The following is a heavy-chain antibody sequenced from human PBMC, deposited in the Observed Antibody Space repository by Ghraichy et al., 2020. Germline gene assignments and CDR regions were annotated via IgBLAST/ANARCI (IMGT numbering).Heavy chain of an antibody. CDR3: ARDGSTLYDILTGWLSDYYYYMDV. V-gene: IGHV3-7*01. D-gene: IGHD3-9*01. Sequence: GGSLRLSCAASGFTFSRYWMSWVRQAPGKGLEWVANIKQDGSEKYYVDSVKGRFTISRDNAKNSLYLQMNSLRAEDTAVYYCARDGSTLYDILTGWLSDYYYYMDVWGKGTTVTVSS. CDR2: IKQDGSEK. CDR1: GFTFSRYW. J-gene: IGHJ6*03.